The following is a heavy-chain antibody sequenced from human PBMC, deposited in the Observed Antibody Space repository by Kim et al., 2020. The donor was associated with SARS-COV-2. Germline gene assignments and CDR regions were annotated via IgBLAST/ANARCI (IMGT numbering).Heavy chain of an antibody. CDR3: ARDRDGNNWFDP. J-gene: IGHJ5*02. CDR1: GGSISSYY. Sequence: SETLSLTCTVSGGSISSYYWSWIRQPPGKGLEWIGYIYYSGSTNYNPSLKSRVTISVDTSKNQFSLKLSSVTAADTAVYYCARDRDGNNWFDPWGQGTLVTVSS. V-gene: IGHV4-59*13. CDR2: IYYSGST.